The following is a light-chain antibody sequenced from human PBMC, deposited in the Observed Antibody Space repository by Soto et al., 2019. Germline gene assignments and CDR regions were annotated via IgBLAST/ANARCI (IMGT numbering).Light chain of an antibody. CDR1: SSDVGGYNY. V-gene: IGLV2-11*01. CDR2: DVS. Sequence: QSVLTQPPSVSGAPGQRISTSCTGSSSDVGGYNYVSWYQQHPGKAPKLMIYDVSKRPSGVPDRFSGSKSGNTASLTISGLQAEDEADYYCCSYAGSYTFVFGTGTKVTVL. CDR3: CSYAGSYTFV. J-gene: IGLJ1*01.